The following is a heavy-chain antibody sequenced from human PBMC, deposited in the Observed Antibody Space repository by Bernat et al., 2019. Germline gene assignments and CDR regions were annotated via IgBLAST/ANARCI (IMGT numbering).Heavy chain of an antibody. D-gene: IGHD6-25*01. V-gene: IGHV4-34*01. J-gene: IGHJ5*02. CDR3: ASRKQRGWFDP. Sequence: QVQLQQWGAGLLKPSETLSLTCAVYGGSFSGYYWSWIRQPPGKGLEWIGEINHSGSTNYNPSLKSRVTKSVDTSKNQFSLKLSSVTAADTAVYYCASRKQRGWFDPWGQGTLVTVSS. CDR2: INHSGST. CDR1: GGSFSGYY.